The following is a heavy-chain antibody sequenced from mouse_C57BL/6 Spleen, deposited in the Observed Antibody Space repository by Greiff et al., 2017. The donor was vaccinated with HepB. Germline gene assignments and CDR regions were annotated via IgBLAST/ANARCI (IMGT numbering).Heavy chain of an antibody. CDR2: IDPSDSYT. CDR1: GYTFTSYW. CDR3: ANYVSHYAMDY. D-gene: IGHD1-1*01. Sequence: VKLQQPGAELVKPGASVKLSCKASGYTFTSYWMQWVKQRPGQGLEWIGEIDPSDSYTNYNQKFKGKATLTVDTSSSTAYMQLSSLTSEDSAVYYCANYVSHYAMDYWGQGTSVTVSA. J-gene: IGHJ4*01. V-gene: IGHV1-50*01.